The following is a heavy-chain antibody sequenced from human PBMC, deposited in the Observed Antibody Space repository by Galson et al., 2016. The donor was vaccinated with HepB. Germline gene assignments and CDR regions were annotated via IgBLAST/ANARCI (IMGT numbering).Heavy chain of an antibody. J-gene: IGHJ6*02. V-gene: IGHV3-23*01. CDR3: AKDHTGSTVGWSDGMDV. CDR1: GFSFSTFA. CDR2: ITGTGGGT. Sequence: SLRLSCADSGFSFSTFAMSWVRQAPGKGLEWISGITGTGGGTYYAGSVKGRFTISRDTSKNTLFLQLSSLRVEDTAVYYCAKDHTGSTVGWSDGMDVWGQGTRVTVSS. D-gene: IGHD1-7*01.